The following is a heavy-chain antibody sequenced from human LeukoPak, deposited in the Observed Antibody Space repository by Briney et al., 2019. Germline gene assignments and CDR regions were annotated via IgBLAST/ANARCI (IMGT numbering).Heavy chain of an antibody. D-gene: IGHD3-10*01. CDR1: GGSISSYY. J-gene: IGHJ4*02. Sequence: SETLSLTRTVSGGSISSYYWSWIRQPPGKGLEWIGYIYYSGSTNYNPSLKSRVTISVDTSKNQFSLKLSSVTAADTAVYYCARGYYGSGSLYYFDYWGQGTLVTVSS. V-gene: IGHV4-59*01. CDR3: ARGYYGSGSLYYFDY. CDR2: IYYSGST.